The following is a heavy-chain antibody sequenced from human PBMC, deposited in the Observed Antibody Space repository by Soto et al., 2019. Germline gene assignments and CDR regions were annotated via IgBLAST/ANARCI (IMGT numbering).Heavy chain of an antibody. CDR2: IYYSGST. V-gene: IGHV4-31*03. D-gene: IGHD1-26*01. Sequence: QVQLQESGPGLVKPSQTLSLTCTVSGGSISSGGYYWSWIRQHPGKCLEWIGYIYYSGSTYYNPSLKSRVTISVDTSKNHFSLKLSSVTAAATAVYYCARGSVGPIPFDSWGQGTLVTVSS. CDR3: ARGSVGPIPFDS. CDR1: GGSISSGGYY. J-gene: IGHJ4*02.